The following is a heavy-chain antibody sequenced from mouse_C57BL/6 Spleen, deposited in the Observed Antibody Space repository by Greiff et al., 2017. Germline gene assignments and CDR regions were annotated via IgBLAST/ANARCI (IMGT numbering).Heavy chain of an antibody. CDR3: ARLFDYDFAWFAY. D-gene: IGHD2-4*01. Sequence: QVQLQQPGAELVKPGASVKLSCKASGYTFTSYWMHWVKQRPGQGLEWIGMIHPNSGSTNYNEKFKSKATLTVDKSSSTAYMQLSSLTSEDAAVYYCARLFDYDFAWFAYWGQGTLVTVSA. CDR1: GYTFTSYW. J-gene: IGHJ3*01. CDR2: IHPNSGST. V-gene: IGHV1-64*01.